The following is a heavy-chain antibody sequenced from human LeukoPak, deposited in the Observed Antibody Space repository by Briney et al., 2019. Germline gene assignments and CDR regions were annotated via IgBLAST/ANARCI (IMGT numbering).Heavy chain of an antibody. Sequence: SETLSLTYTVSGGSFNIKSYYWGWIRRPLGEGLEWIGSISHTGITYHNPSLKSRVTISVDTSNNQFSLRLSAMTAADTAVYFCARGHLSATRNYYLDLWGQGSLVTVSS. CDR3: ARGHLSATRNYYLDL. V-gene: IGHV4-39*07. CDR2: ISHTGIT. J-gene: IGHJ4*02. CDR1: GGSFNIKSYY. D-gene: IGHD1/OR15-1a*01.